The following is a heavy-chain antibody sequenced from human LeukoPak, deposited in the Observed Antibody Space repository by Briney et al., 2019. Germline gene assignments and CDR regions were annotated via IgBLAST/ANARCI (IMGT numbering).Heavy chain of an antibody. CDR1: GGSFSGYY. Sequence: KPSETLSLTCAVYGGSFSGYYWNWIRQPPGKGLEWIGEINHSGSTNYNPSLKSRVTISVDTSKNQFSLKLSSVTAADTAVYYCARAYGSGSLEFDYWGQGTLVTASS. CDR3: ARAYGSGSLEFDY. J-gene: IGHJ4*02. CDR2: INHSGST. V-gene: IGHV4-34*01. D-gene: IGHD3-10*01.